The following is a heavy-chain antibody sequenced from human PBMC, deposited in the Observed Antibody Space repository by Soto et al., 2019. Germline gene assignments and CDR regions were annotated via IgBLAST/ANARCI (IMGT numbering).Heavy chain of an antibody. CDR2: IIPIFGTA. CDR1: GGTFSSYA. CDR3: ARDLGNLGYCSSTSCSPYGMDV. D-gene: IGHD2-2*01. V-gene: IGHV1-69*06. Sequence: ASVKVSCKASGGTFSSYAISWVRQAPGQGLEWMGGIIPIFGTANYAQKFQGRVTITADKSTSTAYMELSSLRSEDTAVYYCARDLGNLGYCSSTSCSPYGMDVWGQGTTVTVS. J-gene: IGHJ6*02.